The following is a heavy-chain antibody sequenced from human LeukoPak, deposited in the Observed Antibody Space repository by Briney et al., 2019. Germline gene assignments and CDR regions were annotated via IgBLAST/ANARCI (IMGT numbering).Heavy chain of an antibody. D-gene: IGHD3-22*01. CDR1: RFTFSSYA. Sequence: GGSLRLSCAASRFTFSSYAMSWVRQAPGKGLEWVSAIGGTGASTYYADSVKGRFTISRDNSKNTLYLQMNSLRAEDTAVYYCAKCDSGVYHVYYFDYWGQGALVTVSS. J-gene: IGHJ4*02. CDR2: IGGTGAST. V-gene: IGHV3-23*01. CDR3: AKCDSGVYHVYYFDY.